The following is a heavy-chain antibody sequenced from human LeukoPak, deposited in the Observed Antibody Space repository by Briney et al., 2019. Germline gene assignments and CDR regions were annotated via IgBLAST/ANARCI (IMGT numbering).Heavy chain of an antibody. CDR1: GFTFSSYS. D-gene: IGHD3-10*01. V-gene: IGHV3-48*04. J-gene: IGHJ5*02. Sequence: PGGSLRLSCAASGFTFSSYSMNWVRQAPGKGLEWVSYISSSSSTIYYADSVKGRFTISRDNAKNSVYLQMSSLRAEDTAVYHCAKYAHGSGTSFDPWGQGTLVTVSS. CDR3: AKYAHGSGTSFDP. CDR2: ISSSSSTI.